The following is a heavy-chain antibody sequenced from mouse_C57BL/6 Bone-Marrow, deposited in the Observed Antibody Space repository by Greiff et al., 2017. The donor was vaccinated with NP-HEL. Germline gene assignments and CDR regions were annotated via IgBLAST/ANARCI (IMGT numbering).Heavy chain of an antibody. J-gene: IGHJ2*01. Sequence: VQLQQSGAELVRPGASVKLSCTASGFNIKDDYMHWVKQRPEQGLEWIGWIDPENGDTEYASKFQGKATITADTSSNTAYLQLSSLTSEDTAVYYCTTYGGFCGFDYWGQGTTLTVSS. V-gene: IGHV14-4*01. CDR3: TTYGGFCGFDY. CDR2: IDPENGDT. D-gene: IGHD1-1*02. CDR1: GFNIKDDY.